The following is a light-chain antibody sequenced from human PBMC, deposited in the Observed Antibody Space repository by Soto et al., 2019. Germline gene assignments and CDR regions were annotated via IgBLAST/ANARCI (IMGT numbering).Light chain of an antibody. CDR2: GAS. J-gene: IGKJ1*01. CDR1: QSINSN. CDR3: QQYNNWWT. Sequence: VMTQSPATLSVSPVERATLSCTASQSINSNLAWYQQRPGQAPRLLIYGASTRATGIPARFSGSGSGTEFTLTISSLQSEDFAVYYCQQYNNWWTFGQGTKVDIK. V-gene: IGKV3-15*01.